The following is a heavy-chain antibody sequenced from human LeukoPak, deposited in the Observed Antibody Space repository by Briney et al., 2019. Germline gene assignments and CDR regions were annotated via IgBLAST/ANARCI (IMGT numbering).Heavy chain of an antibody. Sequence: QPGGSLRLSCEVAGFTFSSYSMSWVRQAPGKGLEWVSLISGSGGSTYYADSVKGRFTISRDNSKNTLYLQMNSLRAEDTAVFYCAKEPRHCGGDCFSLLDYWGQGTLVTVSS. CDR1: GFTFSSYS. D-gene: IGHD2-21*02. CDR3: AKEPRHCGGDCFSLLDY. V-gene: IGHV3-23*01. J-gene: IGHJ4*02. CDR2: ISGSGGST.